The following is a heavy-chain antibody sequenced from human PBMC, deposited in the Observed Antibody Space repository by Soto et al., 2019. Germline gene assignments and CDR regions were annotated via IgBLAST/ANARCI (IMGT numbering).Heavy chain of an antibody. Sequence: QVQLQESGPGLVRPSQTLSLTCTVSGGSVTSGGYYWSWIRHCPGKGLEWIGYIYSSGDTNYNPSINRRVGMSVDTSKNQFSLQLTSVTVADTAIYYCTREWGPPVTHGYDSWGQGILVTVSS. J-gene: IGHJ5*01. CDR1: GGSVTSGGYY. D-gene: IGHD1-26*01. V-gene: IGHV4-31*03. CDR2: IYSSGDT. CDR3: TREWGPPVTHGYDS.